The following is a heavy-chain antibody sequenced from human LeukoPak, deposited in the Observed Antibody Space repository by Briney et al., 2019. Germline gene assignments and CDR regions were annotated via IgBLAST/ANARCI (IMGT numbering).Heavy chain of an antibody. CDR2: IYYSGST. CDR1: GGSISSGGYY. Sequence: PSQRVPLTCTVSGGSISSGGYYWSWIRQHPGKGLEWIGCIYYSGSTYYNPSLESRVTISVDTSKNQFSLKLSSVTAADTAVYYCARAWNMDSGYDTDWFDPRGGESMVTVSS. V-gene: IGHV4-31*03. D-gene: IGHD5-12*01. J-gene: IGHJ5*02. CDR3: ARAWNMDSGYDTDWFDP.